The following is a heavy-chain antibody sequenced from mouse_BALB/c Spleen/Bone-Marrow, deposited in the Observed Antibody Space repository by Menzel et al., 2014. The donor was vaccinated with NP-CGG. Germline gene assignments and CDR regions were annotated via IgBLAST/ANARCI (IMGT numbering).Heavy chain of an antibody. D-gene: IGHD2-1*01. CDR1: GFNIKDTY. J-gene: IGHJ3*01. Sequence: VQLQQPGAELVKPGASAKLSCTASGFNIKDTYMHWVKQRPEQGLEWIGRIDPANGNTKYDPKFQGKATITADTSSNTAYLQLSSLTSEDTAVYHCARNGNYGAWFAYWGQGTLVTVSA. CDR3: ARNGNYGAWFAY. V-gene: IGHV14-3*02. CDR2: IDPANGNT.